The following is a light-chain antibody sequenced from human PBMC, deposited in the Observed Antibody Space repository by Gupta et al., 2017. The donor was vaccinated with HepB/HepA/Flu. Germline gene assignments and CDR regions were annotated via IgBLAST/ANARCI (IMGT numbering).Light chain of an antibody. Sequence: EIVMTQSPATLSVSPGERATLSCMSSQSVSSNLAWYQQKPGQAPRLLIYGASTRATGFPARFSGSGSGTEFTLTISSLQSEDFAVYYCQHYNNWPHTFGEGTKMEIK. CDR3: QHYNNWPHT. CDR1: QSVSSN. V-gene: IGKV3-15*01. CDR2: GAS. J-gene: IGKJ2*01.